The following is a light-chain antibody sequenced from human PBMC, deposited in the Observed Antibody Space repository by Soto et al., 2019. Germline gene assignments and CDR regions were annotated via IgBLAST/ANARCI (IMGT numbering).Light chain of an antibody. Sequence: IQMTQSPSSLSASVGDSVTVTCRASQSITIYLNWYQQKPGKAPTLLIYGASSLQSGVPSRFTRGGSRTDFTLTISSLQPEEFATYYCQQSYRSPYTFGQGTKREIK. CDR2: GAS. CDR1: QSITIY. CDR3: QQSYRSPYT. V-gene: IGKV1-39*01. J-gene: IGKJ2*01.